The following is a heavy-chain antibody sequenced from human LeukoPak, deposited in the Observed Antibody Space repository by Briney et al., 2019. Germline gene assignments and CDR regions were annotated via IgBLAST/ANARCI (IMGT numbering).Heavy chain of an antibody. CDR3: GATEHGWGPRMDV. CDR2: MSGSGRST. D-gene: IGHD1-26*01. J-gene: IGHJ6*02. Sequence: RGGSLRLSCAPSGFTFSSYGMLWVRQARGEGLEWVSDMSGSGRSTYYAESVKGRFTISRDNSENTMYLPMSSLRAEDTAVYHCGATEHGWGPRMDVWAQETTDTVSS. V-gene: IGHV3-23*01. CDR1: GFTFSSYG.